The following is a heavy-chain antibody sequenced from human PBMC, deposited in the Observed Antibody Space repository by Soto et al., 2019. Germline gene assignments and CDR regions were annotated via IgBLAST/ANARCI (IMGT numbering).Heavy chain of an antibody. Sequence: GEPLKISCKGSGYSITSYWIGRVRQMPGKGLEWMGIIYPGDSDTRYSPSFQGQVTISADKSISTAYLQWSSLKAPDTAMYYCARGLEGYCSSTSCYPRAFDIWGQGTMVTVSS. D-gene: IGHD2-2*01. V-gene: IGHV5-51*01. CDR1: GYSITSYW. J-gene: IGHJ3*02. CDR3: ARGLEGYCSSTSCYPRAFDI. CDR2: IYPGDSDT.